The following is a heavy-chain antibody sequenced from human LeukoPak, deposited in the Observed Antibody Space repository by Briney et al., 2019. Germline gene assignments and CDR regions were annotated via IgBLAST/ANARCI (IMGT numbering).Heavy chain of an antibody. V-gene: IGHV3-66*01. J-gene: IGHJ6*02. CDR2: IYSGGST. CDR3: ARGDCSSTSCYGYYYYYGMDV. D-gene: IGHD2-2*01. Sequence: GGSLRLSCAASGFTVSSNYMSWVRQAPGKGLEWVSIIYSGGSTYYADSVKGRFTISRDNAKNSLYLQMNSLRAEDTAVYYCARGDCSSTSCYGYYYYYGMDVWGQGTTVTVS. CDR1: GFTVSSNY.